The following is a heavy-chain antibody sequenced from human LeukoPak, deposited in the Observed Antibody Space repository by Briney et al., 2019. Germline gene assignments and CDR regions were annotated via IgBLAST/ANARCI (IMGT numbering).Heavy chain of an antibody. CDR3: ARDENWGPDY. D-gene: IGHD7-27*01. CDR2: IHAGRGDT. Sequence: ASVKVSCKSSGYTFTAYAMHWVRQAPGQGLEWMGWIHAGRGDTNYAQKFQGRFTMTRDTSINTLFMELSSLRSDDTAVYYCARDENWGPDYWGQGTLVTVPS. CDR1: GYTFTAYA. V-gene: IGHV1-2*02. J-gene: IGHJ4*02.